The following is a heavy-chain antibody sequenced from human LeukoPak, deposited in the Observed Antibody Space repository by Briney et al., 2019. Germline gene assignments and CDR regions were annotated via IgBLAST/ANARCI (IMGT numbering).Heavy chain of an antibody. D-gene: IGHD3-22*01. CDR1: GFTLGTHC. V-gene: IGHV3-21*01. Sequence: PGGSLRLSCAASGFTLGTHCMTWVRQAPGKGLEWVSSISSSSNYIHSADSVKGRFTISRDNAENSLYLQMNGLRAEDTAMYYCVRSQGGYYYDSSGYYQGPLDYWGQGTLVTVSS. J-gene: IGHJ4*02. CDR2: ISSSSNYI. CDR3: VRSQGGYYYDSSGYYQGPLDY.